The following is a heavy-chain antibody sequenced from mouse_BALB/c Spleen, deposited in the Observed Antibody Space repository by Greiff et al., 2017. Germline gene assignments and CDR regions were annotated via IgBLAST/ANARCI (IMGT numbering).Heavy chain of an antibody. V-gene: IGHV5-6*01. CDR3: ARRDQGAMDY. CDR2: ISSGGSYT. Sequence: EVHLVESGGGLVQPKGSLKLSCAASGFTFSSYGMSWVRQTPDKRLEWVATISSGGSYTYYPDSVKGRFTISRDNAKNTLYLQMSSLKSEDTAMYYCARRDQGAMDYWGQGTSVTVSS. J-gene: IGHJ4*01. CDR1: GFTFSSYG.